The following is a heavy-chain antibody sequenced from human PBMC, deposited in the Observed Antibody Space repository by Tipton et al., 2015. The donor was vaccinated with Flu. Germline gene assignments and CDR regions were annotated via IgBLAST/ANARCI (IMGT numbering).Heavy chain of an antibody. CDR1: GDSIRSSNYY. Sequence: TLSLTCAVSGDSIRSSNYYWGWIRQPPGRGLEWIANVHTSAGTYYNPSLKSRVTLSVDRSKNQFSLRLASVTAADTAVYFCARRDFSNYVSDPKNWFDSWGQGTLVTVSS. D-gene: IGHD4-11*01. V-gene: IGHV4-39*07. CDR3: ARRDFSNYVSDPKNWFDS. CDR2: VHTSAGT. J-gene: IGHJ5*01.